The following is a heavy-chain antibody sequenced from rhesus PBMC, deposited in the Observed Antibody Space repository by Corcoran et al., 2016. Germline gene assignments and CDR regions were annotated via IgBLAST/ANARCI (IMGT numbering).Heavy chain of an antibody. CDR2: IYDRSAST. J-gene: IGHJ1*01. CDR3: ARGLGLPYFEY. CDR1: GGSISDSFR. Sequence: QVQLQESGPGVVKPSETLSLTCAVSGGSISDSFRWSWLRQPPGKGLDWIGYIYDRSASTNFNPSLTSRVTISEYTSKSQFSLKLSSVAAADTAVYYCARGLGLPYFEYWGQGALVTVSS. D-gene: IGHD1-26*01. V-gene: IGHV4S10*01.